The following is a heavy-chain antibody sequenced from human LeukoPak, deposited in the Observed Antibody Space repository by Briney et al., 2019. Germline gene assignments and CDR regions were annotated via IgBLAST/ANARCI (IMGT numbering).Heavy chain of an antibody. V-gene: IGHV4-4*09. D-gene: IGHD1-26*01. CDR2: IHSSGYT. CDR1: SGPISSYY. Sequence: SETLSLTCTVSSGPISSYYWSWIRQPPGQGLEWIAYIHSSGYTNYNPSLKSRVTISVDTSKNQFSLKVTSVTAADTAVYYCAKRQGPDSGSYDYFDPWGQGTLVTVSS. CDR3: AKRQGPDSGSYDYFDP. J-gene: IGHJ5*02.